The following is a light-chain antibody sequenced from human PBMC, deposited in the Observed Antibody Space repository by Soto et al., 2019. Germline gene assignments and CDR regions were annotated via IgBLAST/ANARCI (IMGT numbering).Light chain of an antibody. Sequence: EIVLTQSPGTLSLSPGDSATLSCRTSQSVSTSYLAWYQQKRGQAPRLLIYAASSRATGIPDRFRGSGSGADSALTISRLEPEDYAVYYCYRHVSSPYMYTFGQGTNLEI. CDR1: QSVSTSY. CDR2: AAS. CDR3: YRHVSSPYMYT. V-gene: IGKV3-20*01. J-gene: IGKJ2*01.